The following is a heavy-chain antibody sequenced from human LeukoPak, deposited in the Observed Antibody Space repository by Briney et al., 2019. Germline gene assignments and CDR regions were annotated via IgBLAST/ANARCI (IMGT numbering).Heavy chain of an antibody. Sequence: GGSLRLPCAASGFTFSSYWMSWVRQAPGKGLEWVGYISPTGSTMFYAGSVKGRFTISRDNADNSLYLQMKSLRVEDTAMYYCVRGGWRIIETGGDSWGQGTLVTVSS. J-gene: IGHJ4*02. CDR2: ISPTGSTM. V-gene: IGHV3-48*04. D-gene: IGHD2-15*01. CDR1: GFTFSSYW. CDR3: VRGGWRIIETGGDS.